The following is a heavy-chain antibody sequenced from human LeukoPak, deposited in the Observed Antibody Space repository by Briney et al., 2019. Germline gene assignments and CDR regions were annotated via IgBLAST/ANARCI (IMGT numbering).Heavy chain of an antibody. CDR3: AKAASSSWPSYYYGMDV. CDR2: ITGSGGNT. V-gene: IGHV3-23*01. D-gene: IGHD6-13*01. J-gene: IGHJ6*02. CDR1: GFIFSSYS. Sequence: GGSLRLFCAASGFIFSSYSMSWVRQAPGKGLEWVSVITGSGGNTYYADSVKGRFTISKDNSKNTVYLQMSSLRADDTAVYYCAKAASSSWPSYYYGMDVWGQGTTVTVSS.